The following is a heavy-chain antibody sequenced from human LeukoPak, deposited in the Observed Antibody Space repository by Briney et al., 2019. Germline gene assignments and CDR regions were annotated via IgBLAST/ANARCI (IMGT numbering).Heavy chain of an antibody. Sequence: GGSLRLSCAASGFTFSSYAMHWVRQAPGKGLEWVAVISYDGSNKYYADSVKGRFTISRDNSKNTLYLQMNSLRAEDTAVYYCAREPTSTDSSGPYYYYYYMDVWGKGTTVTVSS. V-gene: IGHV3-30*04. CDR3: AREPTSTDSSGPYYYYYYMDV. CDR2: ISYDGSNK. CDR1: GFTFSSYA. D-gene: IGHD6-19*01. J-gene: IGHJ6*03.